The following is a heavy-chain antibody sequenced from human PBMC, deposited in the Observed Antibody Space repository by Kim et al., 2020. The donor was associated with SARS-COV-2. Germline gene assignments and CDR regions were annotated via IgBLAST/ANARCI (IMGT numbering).Heavy chain of an antibody. CDR3: ASRTTVTYDAFDI. CDR2: IYPGDSDT. Sequence: GESLKISCKGSGYSFTSYWIGWVRQMPGKGLEWTGIIYPGDSDTRYSPSFQGQVTISADKSISTAYLQWSSLKASDTAMYYCASRTTVTYDAFDIWGQGTMVTVSS. V-gene: IGHV5-51*01. J-gene: IGHJ3*02. CDR1: GYSFTSYW. D-gene: IGHD4-17*01.